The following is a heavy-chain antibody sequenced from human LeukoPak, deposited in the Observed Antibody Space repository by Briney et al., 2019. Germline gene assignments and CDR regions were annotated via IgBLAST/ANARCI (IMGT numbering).Heavy chain of an antibody. V-gene: IGHV6-1*01. D-gene: IGHD6-19*01. J-gene: IGHJ5*02. Sequence: SPTLSLTFAISGDSVSSNNAAWNWLRQSPSRGLEWLGSTYYRSKWYNDYAVSVKSRITINPDTSKNQFSLQLNSVTPEDTAVYYCAKTPYSSDGPWGQGTLVTVSS. CDR2: TYYRSKWYN. CDR1: GDSVSSNNAA. CDR3: AKTPYSSDGP.